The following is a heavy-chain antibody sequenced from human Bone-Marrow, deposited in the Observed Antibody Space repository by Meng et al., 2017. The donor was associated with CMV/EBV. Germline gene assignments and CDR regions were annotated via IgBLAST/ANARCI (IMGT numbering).Heavy chain of an antibody. Sequence: GGSLRLSCAVSGFSFEIYSMNWVRQAPGKGLEWLSYISTTGFTIHYADSVKGRFTISRDNARNSLYLQMNSLRAEDMAVYYCATAYSSSPGFLYNWFDPWGQGTLVTVSS. V-gene: IGHV3-48*04. D-gene: IGHD6-6*01. CDR1: GFSFEIYS. CDR3: ATAYSSSPGFLYNWFDP. J-gene: IGHJ5*02. CDR2: ISTTGFTI.